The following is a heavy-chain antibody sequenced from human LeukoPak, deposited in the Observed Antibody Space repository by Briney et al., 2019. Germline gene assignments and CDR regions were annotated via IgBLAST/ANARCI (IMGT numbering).Heavy chain of an antibody. CDR2: IKQDGSDR. J-gene: IGHJ4*02. D-gene: IGHD6-19*01. V-gene: IGHV3-7*03. CDR3: ARGGSGWYFPDY. Sequence: GGSLRLSCAASGFTFRSYAMHWVRQAPGTGLEWVANIKQDGSDRNYVTSVRGRFTISRDNAESSLYLQMNSLRVEDTAVYYCARGGSGWYFPDYWGQGTLVTVSS. CDR1: GFTFRSYA.